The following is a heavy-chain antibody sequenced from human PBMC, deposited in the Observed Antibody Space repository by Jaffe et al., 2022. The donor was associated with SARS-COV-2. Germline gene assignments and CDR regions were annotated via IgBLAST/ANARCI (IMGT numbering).Heavy chain of an antibody. CDR3: ARAWGPATAMVTGNYYYYGMDV. J-gene: IGHJ6*02. D-gene: IGHD5-18*01. Sequence: EVQLVESGGGLVQPGGSLRLSCAASGFTFSSYWMSWVRQAPGKGLEWVANIKQDGSEKYYVDSVKGRFTISRDNAKNSLYLQMNSLRAEDTAVYYCARAWGPATAMVTGNYYYYGMDVWGQGTTVTVSS. CDR1: GFTFSSYW. V-gene: IGHV3-7*03. CDR2: IKQDGSEK.